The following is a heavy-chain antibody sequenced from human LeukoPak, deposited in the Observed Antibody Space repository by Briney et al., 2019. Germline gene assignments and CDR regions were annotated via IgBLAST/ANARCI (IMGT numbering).Heavy chain of an antibody. J-gene: IGHJ4*02. V-gene: IGHV6-1*01. Sequence: SQTLSLTCAISGDSVSSNSAAWNWIRQSPSRGLEWLGRTYYRSKWYNGYAVSVKSRITINPDTSKNQFSLQLNSVTPEDTAVYYCARERKYDILTGYSYDYWGQGTLVTVSS. D-gene: IGHD3-9*01. CDR1: GDSVSSNSAA. CDR3: ARERKYDILTGYSYDY. CDR2: TYYRSKWYN.